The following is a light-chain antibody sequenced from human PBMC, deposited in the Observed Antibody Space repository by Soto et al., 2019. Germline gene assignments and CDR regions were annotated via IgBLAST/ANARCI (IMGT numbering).Light chain of an antibody. Sequence: EIVLTQSPATLSLSLVERATLSFRASQSVSSYLAWYQQKPGQAPRLLIYGASTRATGIPDRFSGSGSGTDFTLTISRLEPEDFAVYYCQQYGSPRRTFGQGTKVDIK. CDR1: QSVSSY. CDR2: GAS. V-gene: IGKV3-20*01. J-gene: IGKJ1*01. CDR3: QQYGSPRRT.